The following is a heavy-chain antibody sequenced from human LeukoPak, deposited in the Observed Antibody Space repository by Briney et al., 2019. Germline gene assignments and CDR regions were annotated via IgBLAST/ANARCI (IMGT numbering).Heavy chain of an antibody. D-gene: IGHD1-26*01. V-gene: IGHV3-30*18. CDR2: ISYDGSNK. CDR1: GFTFSSYG. J-gene: IGHJ3*02. Sequence: GGSLRLSCAASGFTFSSYGMHWVRQAPGKGLEWVAVISYDGSNKYCADSVKGRFTISRDNSKNTQYLQMNSLRAEDTAVYYCAKIKRATDAFDIWGQGTMVTVSS. CDR3: AKIKRATDAFDI.